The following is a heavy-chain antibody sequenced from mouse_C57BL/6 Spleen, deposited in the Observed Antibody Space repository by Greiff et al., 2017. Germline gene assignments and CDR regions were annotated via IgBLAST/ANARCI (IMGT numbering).Heavy chain of an antibody. CDR1: GYTFTDYY. CDR2: INPNNGGT. Sequence: VQLKQSGPELVKPGASVKISCKASGYTFTDYYMNWVKQSHGKSLEWIGDINPNNGGTSYNQKFKGKATLTVDKSSSTAYMELRSLTSEDSAVYYWATSYYGSPSWFAYWGQGTLVTVSA. J-gene: IGHJ3*01. CDR3: ATSYYGSPSWFAY. D-gene: IGHD1-1*01. V-gene: IGHV1-26*01.